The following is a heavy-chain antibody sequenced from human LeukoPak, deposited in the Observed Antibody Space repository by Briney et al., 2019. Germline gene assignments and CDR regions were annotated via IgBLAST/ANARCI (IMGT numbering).Heavy chain of an antibody. Sequence: SVKVSCKASGGTFSSYAISWVRQAPGQGLEWMGGIIPIFGTANYAQKFQGRVTITADESTSTAYMELSSLRSEDTAVYYCARDLYQLLTGAFDIWGQGTMVTVSS. V-gene: IGHV1-69*01. J-gene: IGHJ3*02. CDR1: GGTFSSYA. CDR2: IIPIFGTA. D-gene: IGHD2-2*01. CDR3: ARDLYQLLTGAFDI.